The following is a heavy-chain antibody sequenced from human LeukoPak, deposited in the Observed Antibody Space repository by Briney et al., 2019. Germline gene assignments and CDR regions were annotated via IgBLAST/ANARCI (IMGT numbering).Heavy chain of an antibody. CDR2: IIPIPGIA. CDR1: GGTFSSYA. CDR3: ARDQNWNYENSDAFDI. J-gene: IGHJ3*02. V-gene: IGHV1-69*04. D-gene: IGHD1-7*01. Sequence: SVKVSCKASGGTFSSYAISWVRQAPGQGLEWMGRIIPIPGIANYAQKFQGRVTITADKSTSTAYMELSSLRSEDTAVYYCARDQNWNYENSDAFDIWGQGTMVTVSS.